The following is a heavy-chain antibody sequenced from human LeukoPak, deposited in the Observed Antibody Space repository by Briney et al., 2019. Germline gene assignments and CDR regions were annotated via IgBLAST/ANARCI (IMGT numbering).Heavy chain of an antibody. CDR2: IFYSGSN. CDR1: GDSISGYY. Sequence: SETLSLTCTVSGDSISGYYWTWIRQPPGKGLEWIGSIFYSGSNYYNPSLKSRVTISVDTSRNQFSLKLSSVTAADTAVYYCARLAGSWYSTFDYWGQGTLVTASS. J-gene: IGHJ4*02. D-gene: IGHD6-13*01. V-gene: IGHV4-59*05. CDR3: ARLAGSWYSTFDY.